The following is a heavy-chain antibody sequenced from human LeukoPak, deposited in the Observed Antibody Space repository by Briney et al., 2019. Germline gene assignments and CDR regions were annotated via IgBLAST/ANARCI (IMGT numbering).Heavy chain of an antibody. CDR3: ARGLYCSSTSCYWDY. Sequence: GGSLRLSCAASGFTFGSYWMHWVRQAPGKGLVWVSRVSTDGNIISYADSVKGRFTVSRDNAKNTLYLQMNSLRAEDTAVYYCARGLYCSSTSCYWDYWGQGTLVTVSS. CDR2: VSTDGNII. J-gene: IGHJ4*02. D-gene: IGHD2-2*01. V-gene: IGHV3-74*01. CDR1: GFTFGSYW.